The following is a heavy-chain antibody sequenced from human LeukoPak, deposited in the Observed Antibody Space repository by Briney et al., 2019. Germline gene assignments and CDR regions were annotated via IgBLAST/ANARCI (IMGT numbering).Heavy chain of an antibody. CDR1: GYTFTSYY. V-gene: IGHV1-24*01. CDR3: ATNSWYSSGLY. CDR2: FDPEDGET. D-gene: IGHD6-19*01. J-gene: IGHJ4*02. Sequence: ASVKVSCKASGYTFTSYYMHWVRQAPGKGLEWMGGFDPEDGETIYAQKFQGRVTMTEDTSTDTAYMELSSLRSEDTAVYYCATNSWYSSGLYWGQGTLVTVSS.